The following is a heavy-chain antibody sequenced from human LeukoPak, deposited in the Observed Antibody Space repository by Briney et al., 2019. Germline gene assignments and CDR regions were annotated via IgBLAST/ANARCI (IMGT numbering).Heavy chain of an antibody. CDR1: GFTFSSYA. Sequence: GGSLRLSCAASGFTFSSYAMHWVRQAPGKGLEWVAVISYDGSNRYYADSVKGRFTISRDNAKNPLFLEMNSLRAEDTAVYYCARAGYSSSWYLYWGQGTLVTVSS. V-gene: IGHV3-30*04. CDR3: ARAGYSSSWYLY. CDR2: ISYDGSNR. J-gene: IGHJ4*02. D-gene: IGHD6-13*01.